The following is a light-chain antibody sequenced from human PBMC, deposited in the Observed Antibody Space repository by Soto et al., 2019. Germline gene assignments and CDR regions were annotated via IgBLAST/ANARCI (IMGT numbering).Light chain of an antibody. Sequence: DIQMTQSPSSLSASVGDTVTITCRASQGISNYLAWYQQEPGQVPNLLIYAAFTFQSGVPSRFSGSGSGTDFTLTISSPLTEDVATSDGEKDNNGPRTLGQGTKVES. V-gene: IGKV1-27*01. CDR3: EKDNNGPRT. CDR2: AAF. CDR1: QGISNY. J-gene: IGKJ1*01.